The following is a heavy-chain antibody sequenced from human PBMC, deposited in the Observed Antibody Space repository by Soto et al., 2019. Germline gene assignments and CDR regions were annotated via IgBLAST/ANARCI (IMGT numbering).Heavy chain of an antibody. CDR1: GFTFSSYS. V-gene: IGHV3-48*02. D-gene: IGHD5-18*01. CDR3: AREMNGTAMVKGRAGYFYYGIDV. J-gene: IGHJ6*02. Sequence: EVQLVESGGGLVQPGGSLRLSCAASGFTFSSYSMNWVRQAPGKGLEWVSYISSSSSTIYYADSVKGRFTISRDNAKNSKDIEMNSLRDEDPAVFLCAREMNGTAMVKGRAGYFYYGIDVWGQGTTVTVSS. CDR2: ISSSSSTI.